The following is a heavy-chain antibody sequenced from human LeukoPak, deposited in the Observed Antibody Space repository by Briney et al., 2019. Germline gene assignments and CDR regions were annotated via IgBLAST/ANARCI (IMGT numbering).Heavy chain of an antibody. CDR2: IYHSAST. J-gene: IGHJ3*02. V-gene: IGHV4-59*01. CDR1: GGSISSYY. D-gene: IGHD3-22*01. CDR3: ARGGYYDSSGFAFDM. Sequence: SETLPLTCTVSGGSISSYYWSWIRQPPGKGLEWIGYIYHSASTNYNPSLKSRVTISGDTSKNHLSLKLSSVTAADTAVYYCARGGYYDSSGFAFDMWGQGTMVTVSS.